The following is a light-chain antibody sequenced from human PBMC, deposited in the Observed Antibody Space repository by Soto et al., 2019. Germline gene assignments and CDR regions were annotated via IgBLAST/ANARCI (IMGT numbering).Light chain of an antibody. CDR2: EVS. Sequence: QSVLTQPASVSGSPGQSITISCTGTSSDVGGYNYVSWYQQHPGKAPKLMIYEVSNRPSGVSNRFSGSKSGNTASLTISGLQAGDEADYYCSSYTSSSTSYVFGTGTQLTVL. V-gene: IGLV2-14*01. J-gene: IGLJ1*01. CDR3: SSYTSSSTSYV. CDR1: SSDVGGYNY.